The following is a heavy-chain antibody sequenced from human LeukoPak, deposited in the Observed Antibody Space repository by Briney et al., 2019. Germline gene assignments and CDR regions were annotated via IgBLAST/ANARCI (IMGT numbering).Heavy chain of an antibody. CDR3: ARDQLGWADY. V-gene: IGHV4-59*01. CDR2: IYYSGST. CDR1: GGSISSYY. Sequence: SETLSLTCTVSGGSISSYYWSWVRQPPGKGLEWIGYIYYSGSTNYNPSLKSRVTISVDTSKNHFSLKLSSVTAADTAVYYCARDQLGWADYWGQGALVTVSS. J-gene: IGHJ4*02. D-gene: IGHD7-27*01.